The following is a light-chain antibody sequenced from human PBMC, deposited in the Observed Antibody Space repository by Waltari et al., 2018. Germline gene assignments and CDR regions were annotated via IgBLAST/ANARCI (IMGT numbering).Light chain of an antibody. J-gene: IGKJ1*01. CDR1: QSVLYSSNNKNY. CDR3: QQDYDTPPT. CDR2: WES. V-gene: IGKV4-1*01. Sequence: DIVMTQSPDSLAVSLGERATINCKSSQSVLYSSNNKNYLAWYQQKPGQPPKLLISWESTRESGVPDRFSGSGSGTDFTLTISSLQAEDVAVYYCQQDYDTPPTFGQGTKVEIK.